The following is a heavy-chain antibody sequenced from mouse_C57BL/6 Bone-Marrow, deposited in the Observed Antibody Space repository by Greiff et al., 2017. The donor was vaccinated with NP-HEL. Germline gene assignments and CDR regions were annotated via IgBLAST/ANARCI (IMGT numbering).Heavy chain of an antibody. J-gene: IGHJ1*03. D-gene: IGHD1-1*01. Sequence: EVQLQQSGPELLKPGASVKISCKASGYTFTDYYMNWVKQSHGKSLEWIGDINPNNGGTSYNQKFKGKATLTVDKSSSTAYMELRSLTSEDSAVYYCAREYYGSSYWYFDVWGTGTTVTVSS. V-gene: IGHV1-26*01. CDR2: INPNNGGT. CDR3: AREYYGSSYWYFDV. CDR1: GYTFTDYY.